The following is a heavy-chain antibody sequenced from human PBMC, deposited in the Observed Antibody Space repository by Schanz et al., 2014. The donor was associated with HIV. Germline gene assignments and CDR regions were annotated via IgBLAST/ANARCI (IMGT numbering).Heavy chain of an antibody. CDR1: GFSFSNYA. CDR2: ISFDGNNK. CDR3: ARDRGYSYGYQWDY. J-gene: IGHJ4*02. D-gene: IGHD5-18*01. Sequence: QVQLVESGGGVVQPGRSRRLSCAVSGFSFSNYAMHWVRQAPGKGLDWVAVISFDGNNKYYADSVKGRFTFSRDNSKNTLYLQMNSLRPEDTAVYYCARDRGYSYGYQWDYWGQGTLVTVSS. V-gene: IGHV3-30-3*01.